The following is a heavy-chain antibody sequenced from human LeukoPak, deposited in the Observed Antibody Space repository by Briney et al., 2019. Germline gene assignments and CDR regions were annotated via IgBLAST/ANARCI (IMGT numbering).Heavy chain of an antibody. CDR2: SSGDGGNT. CDR1: GFTLSSYA. V-gene: IGHV3-23*01. Sequence: GGSLRLSCAASGFTLSSYAMTWVRQAPGKGLEWVSASSGDGGNTDYANSVKGRYTISRDNSKNTIYLQMNSLRAEDTAVYYCAKWSPKGPYYFDYWGQGTLVTVSS. J-gene: IGHJ4*02. CDR3: AKWSPKGPYYFDY.